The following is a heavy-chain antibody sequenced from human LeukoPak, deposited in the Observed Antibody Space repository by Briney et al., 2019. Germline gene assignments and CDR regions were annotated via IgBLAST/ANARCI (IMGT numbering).Heavy chain of an antibody. CDR1: RFTFSSYT. CDR2: ISSSSSYI. D-gene: IGHD3-22*01. V-gene: IGHV3-21*01. CDR3: ARDGNDSSGYSTPRAFDI. J-gene: IGHJ3*02. Sequence: GGSLRLSCAASRFTFSSYTMIWVRQAPGKGLEWVSSISSSSSYIYYADSVKGRFTISRDNAKNSLYLQMNSLRAEDTAVYYCARDGNDSSGYSTPRAFDIWGQGTMVTVSS.